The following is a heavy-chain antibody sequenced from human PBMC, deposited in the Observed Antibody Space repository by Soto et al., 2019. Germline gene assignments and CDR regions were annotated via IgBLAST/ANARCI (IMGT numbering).Heavy chain of an antibody. CDR1: GFSFTSWP. CDR2: ISASGAST. D-gene: IGHD2-2*03. J-gene: IGHJ4*02. Sequence: EVQLLESGGGLVQPGGSLRLSCATSGFSFTSWPMSWVRQAPGKGLEWVSSISASGASTYYADSVKGRFFISRDSPRNTLYLQLNSLRAEGTALFYCVKSRPTVRIDGYYFDDWGQGTLVTVSP. V-gene: IGHV3-23*01. CDR3: VKSRPTVRIDGYYFDD.